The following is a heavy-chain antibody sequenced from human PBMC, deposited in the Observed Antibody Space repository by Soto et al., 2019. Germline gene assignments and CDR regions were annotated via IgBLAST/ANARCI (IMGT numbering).Heavy chain of an antibody. Sequence: GESLKISCKGSGYSFAGYWITWVRQKPGKGLEWMGRIDPSDSQTYYSPSFRGHVTISVTKSITTVFLQWSSLRASDTAMYYCARQIYDSDTGPDFQYYFDSWGQGTPVTVSS. D-gene: IGHD3-22*01. CDR1: GYSFAGYW. CDR2: IDPSDSQT. V-gene: IGHV5-10-1*01. CDR3: ARQIYDSDTGPDFQYYFDS. J-gene: IGHJ4*02.